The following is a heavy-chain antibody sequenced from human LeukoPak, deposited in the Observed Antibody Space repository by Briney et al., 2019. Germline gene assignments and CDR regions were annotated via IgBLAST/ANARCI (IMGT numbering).Heavy chain of an antibody. J-gene: IGHJ4*02. D-gene: IGHD3-10*01. Sequence: HPSETLSLTCTVSGGSISTRYYYWGWIRQPPGKGLEWIGTIHDSGSTYYSPSLKSQVTISVDTSNNQFSLKLSSVTAGDTAVYYCASLYFYGSGSFPNYWGQGILDTVST. CDR2: IHDSGST. CDR3: ASLYFYGSGSFPNY. V-gene: IGHV4-39*01. CDR1: GGSISTRYYY.